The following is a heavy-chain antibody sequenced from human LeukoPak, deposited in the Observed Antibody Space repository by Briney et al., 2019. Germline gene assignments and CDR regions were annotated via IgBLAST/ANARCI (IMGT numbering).Heavy chain of an antibody. D-gene: IGHD1/OR15-1a*01. J-gene: IGHJ4*02. V-gene: IGHV1-46*01. CDR2: INPRGGST. CDR1: GYIFTTYF. Sequence: ASVKVSCKASGYIFTTYFMHWVRQAPGQGPEGMGIINPRGGSTDYAQKFQGRVTMTSDTSTSTVYMELKSLRSEDTAVYFCARVGTTGATADNWGQGTLVTVSS. CDR3: ARVGTTGATADN.